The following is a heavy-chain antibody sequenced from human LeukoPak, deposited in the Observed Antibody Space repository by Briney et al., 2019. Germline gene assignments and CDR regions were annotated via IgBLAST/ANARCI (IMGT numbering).Heavy chain of an antibody. V-gene: IGHV1-2*02. CDR2: INPKSGAT. Sequence: GASVKVSCKASGYTFTDYYMHWVRQAPGQGLEWMGWINPKSGATMYAQNFQGRVTMTRDTSISTAYMELSRLRSDGTAVYYCARGTNWYDAWGQGTLVTVSS. CDR1: GYTFTDYY. CDR3: ARGTNWYDA. J-gene: IGHJ5*02.